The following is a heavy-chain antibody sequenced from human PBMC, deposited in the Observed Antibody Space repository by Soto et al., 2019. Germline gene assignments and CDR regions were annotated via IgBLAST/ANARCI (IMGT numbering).Heavy chain of an antibody. Sequence: QVQLVESGGGVVQPGRSLRLSCAASGFTFSSYGMHWVRQAPGKGLEWVAVISYDGSKKYYADSVKGRFTISRDNSQNTLYLQMNSLRAEDTAVYYCAKDSLEIAVAGTYFDYWGQGTLVTVSS. J-gene: IGHJ4*02. CDR3: AKDSLEIAVAGTYFDY. D-gene: IGHD6-19*01. CDR2: ISYDGSKK. CDR1: GFTFSSYG. V-gene: IGHV3-30*18.